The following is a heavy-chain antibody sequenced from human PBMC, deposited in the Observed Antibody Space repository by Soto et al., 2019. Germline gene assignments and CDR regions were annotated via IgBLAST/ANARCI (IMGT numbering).Heavy chain of an antibody. CDR3: AREGTYCSGGSCYPHFDY. CDR2: IWYDGSNK. V-gene: IGHV3-33*01. D-gene: IGHD2-15*01. J-gene: IGHJ4*02. Sequence: QVQLVESGGGVVQPGRSLRLSCAASGFTFSSYGMHWVRQAPGKGLEWVAVIWYDGSNKYYADSVEGRFTISRDNTKNTLYLQRNSLRAEYTAVYYCAREGTYCSGGSCYPHFDYRGQGTLVTVSS. CDR1: GFTFSSYG.